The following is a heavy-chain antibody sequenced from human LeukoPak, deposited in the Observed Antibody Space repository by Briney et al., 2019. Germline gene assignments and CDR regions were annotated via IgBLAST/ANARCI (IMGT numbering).Heavy chain of an antibody. D-gene: IGHD6-25*01. Sequence: GGSLRLSCAASGFTFSSYSMNWVRQAPGKGLEWVSSISSSSSYIYYADSVKGRFTISRDNDKNTLYLQMNSLRAEDTAVYHCQRPLTAAGVSDDWGQGTLVTVSS. V-gene: IGHV3-21*01. CDR2: ISSSSSYI. J-gene: IGHJ4*02. CDR1: GFTFSSYS. CDR3: QRPLTAAGVSDD.